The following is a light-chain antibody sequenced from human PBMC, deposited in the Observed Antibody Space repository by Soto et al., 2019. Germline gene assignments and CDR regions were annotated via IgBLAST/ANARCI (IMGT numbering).Light chain of an antibody. Sequence: EIVMTQSPATLSVSPGERATLSCRASQSVSSNLAWYQQKPGQAPRLLLYGASTRATGIPARFSGSGSGTEFTLTISSLQSEDFAVDYCQQYNNWPPATFGGGTKVEIK. V-gene: IGKV3-15*01. CDR3: QQYNNWPPAT. J-gene: IGKJ4*01. CDR1: QSVSSN. CDR2: GAS.